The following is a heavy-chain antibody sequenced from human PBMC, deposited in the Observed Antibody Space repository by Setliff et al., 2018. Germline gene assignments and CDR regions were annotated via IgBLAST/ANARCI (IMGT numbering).Heavy chain of an antibody. CDR1: GFTFNTYW. CDR2: INSDGSGT. Sequence: PLGSLRLSCAASGFTFNTYWMHWVRQAPGKGLVWFSHINSDGSGTSYADSVKGRFTISRDNAKNTLYLQMNSLRAEDTAVFYCVAVRWNYPTVWGQGTLVTVSS. CDR3: VAVRWNYPTV. V-gene: IGHV3-74*01. J-gene: IGHJ4*02. D-gene: IGHD1-7*01.